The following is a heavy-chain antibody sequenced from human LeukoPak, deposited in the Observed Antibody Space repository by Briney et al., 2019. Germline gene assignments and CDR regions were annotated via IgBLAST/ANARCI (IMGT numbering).Heavy chain of an antibody. CDR1: GYTFTSYD. V-gene: IGHV1-8*01. CDR2: MNPNSGNT. CDR3: ARMDYYDSSGYYANFDY. D-gene: IGHD3-22*01. J-gene: IGHJ4*02. Sequence: ASVTVSCKASGYTFTSYDINWVRQATGQGLEWMGWMNPNSGNTGYAQKFQGRVTMTRNTSISTAYMELSSLGSEDTAVYYCARMDYYDSSGYYANFDYWGQGTLVTVSS.